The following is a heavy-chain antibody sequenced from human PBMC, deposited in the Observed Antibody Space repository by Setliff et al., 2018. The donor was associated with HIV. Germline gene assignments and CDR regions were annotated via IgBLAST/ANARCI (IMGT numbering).Heavy chain of an antibody. D-gene: IGHD2-21*02. CDR1: GDSISSGSYY. J-gene: IGHJ3*02. CDR2: IHYSGST. CDR3: SRSGIGYGGDSNTFDI. V-gene: IGHV4-39*01. Sequence: SETLSLTCTVSGDSISSGSYYWGWIRQPPGKGLEWIASIHYSGSTYDSPSVRSRVAIFVDTSKNQFSLRLNSVTATDAAMYYCSRSGIGYGGDSNTFDIWGQGTLVTVS.